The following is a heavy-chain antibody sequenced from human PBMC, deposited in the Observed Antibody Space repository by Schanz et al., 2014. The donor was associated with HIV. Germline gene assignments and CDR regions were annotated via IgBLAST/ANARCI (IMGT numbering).Heavy chain of an antibody. J-gene: IGHJ4*02. CDR2: ISSRSGYI. Sequence: VQLVESGGGVVQPGRSLRLSCTASGFTFMSHTMNWVRQAPGKGLEWVSAISSRSGYIYYADSVKGRFTISRDNSKNTLYLKRNSMRDEETAVYYCARGGIWEWDQPDFDYWGQGTLVTVSS. CDR3: ARGGIWEWDQPDFDY. CDR1: GFTFMSHT. V-gene: IGHV3-21*06. D-gene: IGHD2-15*01.